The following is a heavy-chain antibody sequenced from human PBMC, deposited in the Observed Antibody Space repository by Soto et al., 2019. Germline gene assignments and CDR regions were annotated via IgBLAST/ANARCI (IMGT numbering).Heavy chain of an antibody. J-gene: IGHJ6*02. CDR1: GGSFSGYY. CDR3: ARGHSLRFLGYYYGMDV. V-gene: IGHV4-34*01. D-gene: IGHD3-3*01. CDR2: INHSGST. Sequence: SETLSLTCAVYGGSFSGYYLSWIRQPPGKGLEWIGEINHSGSTNYNPSLKSRVTISVDTSKNQFSLKLSSVTAADTAVYYCARGHSLRFLGYYYGMDVWGQGTTVTVSS.